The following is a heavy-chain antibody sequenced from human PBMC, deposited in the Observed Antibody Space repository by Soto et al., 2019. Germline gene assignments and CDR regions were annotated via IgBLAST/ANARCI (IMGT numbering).Heavy chain of an antibody. CDR1: GGSISSYY. CDR3: ARGARCSSTSCYGVYYYYMDV. Sequence: PSETLSLTCTVSGGSISSYYWSWIRQPPGKGLEWIGYIYYSGSTNYNPSLKSRVTISVDTSKNQFSLKLSSVTAADTAVYYCARGARCSSTSCYGVYYYYMDVWGKGTTVTVSS. J-gene: IGHJ6*03. CDR2: IYYSGST. D-gene: IGHD2-2*01. V-gene: IGHV4-59*01.